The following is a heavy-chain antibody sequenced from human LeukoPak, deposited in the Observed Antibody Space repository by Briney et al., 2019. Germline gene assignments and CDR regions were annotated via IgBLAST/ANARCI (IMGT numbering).Heavy chain of an antibody. CDR1: GFTFSYYW. V-gene: IGHV3-7*01. CDR3: ARDVVFDY. CDR2: IKQDGSEI. D-gene: IGHD2-21*01. J-gene: IGHJ4*02. Sequence: HPRGSLRLSCAASGFTFSYYWMSWVRQAPGKGLEWVANIKQDGSEIYYVDSVKGRFSISRDNAQTLLYLQMNSLRAEDTAVYYCARDVVFDYWGQGTLVTVSS.